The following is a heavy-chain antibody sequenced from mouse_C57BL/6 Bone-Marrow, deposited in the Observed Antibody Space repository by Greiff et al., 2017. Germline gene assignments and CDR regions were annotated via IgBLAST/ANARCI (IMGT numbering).Heavy chain of an antibody. J-gene: IGHJ2*01. CDR1: GYTFTSYW. CDR3: ANGGRYYDIDY. D-gene: IGHD1-1*01. Sequence: QVQLQQPGAELVMPGASVKLSCKASGYTFTSYWMHWVKQRPGQGLEWIGEIDPSDSYTNYNQKFKGKSTLTVDKSSSTAYLQLSSLTSADSAVYYCANGGRYYDIDYWGQGTTLTVSS. CDR2: IDPSDSYT. V-gene: IGHV1-69*01.